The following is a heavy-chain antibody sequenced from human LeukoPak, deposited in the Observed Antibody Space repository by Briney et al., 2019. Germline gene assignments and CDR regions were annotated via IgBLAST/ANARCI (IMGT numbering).Heavy chain of an antibody. J-gene: IGHJ4*02. CDR1: GFTFGDYA. CDR2: IRSKAYGGTT. V-gene: IGHV3-49*04. CDR3: TRWGGGYCGGDCYSDFDY. Sequence: GGSLRLSCTASGFTFGDYAMSWVRQAPGKGLEWVGFIRSKAYGGTTEYAASVKGRFTISRDDSKSIAYLQMNSLKTEDTAVYYCTRWGGGYCGGDCYSDFDYWGQGTLVTVSS. D-gene: IGHD2-21*02.